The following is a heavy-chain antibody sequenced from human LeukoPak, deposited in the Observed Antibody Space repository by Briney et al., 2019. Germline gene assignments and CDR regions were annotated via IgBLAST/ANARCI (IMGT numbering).Heavy chain of an antibody. V-gene: IGHV3-33*06. Sequence: PGGSLRLSCAASGFTFSSYGMHWVRQAPGKGLEWVAVIWYDGSNKYYADSVKGRFTISRDNSKNTLYLQMNSLRAEDTAVYYCAKDLGVGYCSSTSCLKHPFDYWGQGTLVTVSS. CDR2: IWYDGSNK. CDR3: AKDLGVGYCSSTSCLKHPFDY. J-gene: IGHJ4*02. CDR1: GFTFSSYG. D-gene: IGHD2-2*03.